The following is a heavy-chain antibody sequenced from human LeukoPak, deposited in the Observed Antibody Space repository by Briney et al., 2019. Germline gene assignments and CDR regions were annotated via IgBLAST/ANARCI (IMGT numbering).Heavy chain of an antibody. CDR3: TRTRGALVLLGEAI. D-gene: IGHD3-16*01. Sequence: GGSLRLSCSGPGFTFADYAMSWVRQAPGKGLEWVGLIRSKAYGGTKEYAASVKGRFIISRDDSKSIGYLQMNSLKTEDTAVYYRTRTRGALVLLGEAIWGQGTLVSVSS. J-gene: IGHJ4*02. CDR1: GFTFADYA. V-gene: IGHV3-49*04. CDR2: IRSKAYGGTK.